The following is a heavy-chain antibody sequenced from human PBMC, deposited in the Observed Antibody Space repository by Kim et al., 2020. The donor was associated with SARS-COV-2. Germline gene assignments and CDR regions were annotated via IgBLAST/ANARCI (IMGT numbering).Heavy chain of an antibody. CDR3: AREGIAATYYYYYGMDV. D-gene: IGHD6-13*01. CDR2: INTNTGNP. V-gene: IGHV7-4-1*02. Sequence: ASVKVSCKASGYTFTSYAMNWVRQAPGQGLEWMGWINTNTGNPTYAQGFTGRFVFSLDTSVSTAYLQISSLKAEDTAVYYCAREGIAATYYYYYGMDVWGQGTTVTVSS. CDR1: GYTFTSYA. J-gene: IGHJ6*02.